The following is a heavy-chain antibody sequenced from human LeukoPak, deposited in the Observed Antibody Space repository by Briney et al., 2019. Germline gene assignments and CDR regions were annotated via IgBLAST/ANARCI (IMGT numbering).Heavy chain of an antibody. J-gene: IGHJ5*02. CDR1: GFTSSNYD. CDR2: IGTAGDP. CDR3: ARVENWFDP. V-gene: IGHV3-13*05. Sequence: GGSLRLSCAASGFTSSNYDMHWVRQAPGKGLEWVSGIGTAGDPDYLGSVKGRFTISRENAKNSLYLQMNSLRVGDSAVYYCARVENWFDPWGQGTLVTVSS.